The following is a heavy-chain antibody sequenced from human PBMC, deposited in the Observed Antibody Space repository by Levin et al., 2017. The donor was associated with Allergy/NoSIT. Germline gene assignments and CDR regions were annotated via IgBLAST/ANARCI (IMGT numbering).Heavy chain of an antibody. J-gene: IGHJ4*02. D-gene: IGHD2-2*01. V-gene: IGHV4-4*07. Sequence: GSLRLSCTVSGGSISSYHWSWVRQPAGKGLEWIGRIYTSGSTNYNPSLKSRVTMSVDTSKNQFSLKLSSVTAADTAVYYCARGCTVSTSSLGYFDYWGQGILVTVSS. CDR3: ARGCTVSTSSLGYFDY. CDR1: GGSISSYH. CDR2: IYTSGST.